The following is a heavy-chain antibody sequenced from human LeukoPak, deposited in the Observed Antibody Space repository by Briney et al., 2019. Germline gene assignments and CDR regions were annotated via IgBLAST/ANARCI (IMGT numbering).Heavy chain of an antibody. Sequence: PSETLSLTCTVSGGSIRSYYWSCIRQPPGKGLEWIGYIYYSGSTNYNPSLKSRVTISVDTSKNQFSLKLSSVTAADTAVYYCARSVVRGYYRASYFDYWGQGTLVTVST. D-gene: IGHD3-22*01. CDR2: IYYSGST. CDR3: ARSVVRGYYRASYFDY. J-gene: IGHJ4*02. CDR1: GGSIRSYY. V-gene: IGHV4-59*08.